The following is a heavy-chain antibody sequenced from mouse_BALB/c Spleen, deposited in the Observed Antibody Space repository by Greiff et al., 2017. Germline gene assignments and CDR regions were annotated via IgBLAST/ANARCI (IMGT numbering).Heavy chain of an antibody. J-gene: IGHJ3*01. V-gene: IGHV5-6*02. Sequence: DVKLVESGGDLVKPGGSLKLSCAASGFTFSSYCMSWVRQTPDKRLEWVATISSGGSYTYYPDSVKGRFTISRDNAKNTLYLQMSSLKSEDTAMYYCARRDYYDYLSFAYWGQGTLVTVSA. CDR1: GFTFSSYC. CDR3: ARRDYYDYLSFAY. CDR2: ISSGGSYT. D-gene: IGHD2-4*01.